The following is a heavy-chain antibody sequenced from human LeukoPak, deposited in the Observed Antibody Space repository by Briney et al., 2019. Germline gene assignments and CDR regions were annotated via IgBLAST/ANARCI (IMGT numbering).Heavy chain of an antibody. V-gene: IGHV4-4*08. D-gene: IGHD3-3*01. Sequence: SETLSLTCTVSGVSISSYHWTWIRQPPGEGLEWIGHIYNSGSTNYNPSLRGRGTISLDTSKNQVSLKLSSVTAADTAVYYCARATPITIFGFQTKGYYFDYWGQGTLVTVSS. CDR1: GVSISSYH. CDR3: ARATPITIFGFQTKGYYFDY. J-gene: IGHJ4*02. CDR2: IYNSGST.